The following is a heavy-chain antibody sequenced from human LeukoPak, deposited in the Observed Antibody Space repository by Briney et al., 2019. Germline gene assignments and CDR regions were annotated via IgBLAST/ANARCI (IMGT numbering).Heavy chain of an antibody. Sequence: SVKVSCKASGGTFSSYAISWVRQAPGQGLEWMGGIIPIFGTANYAQKFQGRVTITADESTSTAYMELSSLRSEDTAVYYCARALMVYGSGSFNWFDPWGQGTLVTVSS. D-gene: IGHD3-10*01. CDR3: ARALMVYGSGSFNWFDP. V-gene: IGHV1-69*01. CDR2: IIPIFGTA. J-gene: IGHJ5*02. CDR1: GGTFSSYA.